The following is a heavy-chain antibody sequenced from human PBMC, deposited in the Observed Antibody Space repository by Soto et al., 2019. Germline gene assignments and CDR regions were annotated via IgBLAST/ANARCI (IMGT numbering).Heavy chain of an antibody. CDR3: ARVVGYDMLYGMDV. CDR2: ISAYNGNT. Sequence: QVQLAQSGAEVKKPGASAKVSCKASGYTFTSYGISWVRQAPGQGLERMGWISAYNGNTNYAQKLQGRVTMTTDTSTSTDYMELRSLRSDDTAVYYCARVVGYDMLYGMDVWGQGTTVTVSS. J-gene: IGHJ6*02. V-gene: IGHV1-18*01. D-gene: IGHD3-9*01. CDR1: GYTFTSYG.